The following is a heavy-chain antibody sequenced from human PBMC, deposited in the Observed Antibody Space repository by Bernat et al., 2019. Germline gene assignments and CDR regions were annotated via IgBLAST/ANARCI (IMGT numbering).Heavy chain of an antibody. Sequence: EVHLEESGGGLVQPGGSLRLSCAASGFTFRTYDMNWVRQAPGKGLEWISSISSRGNSMYYADSVKGRFTISRDNAKNSLYMQMHSLRADDTAVYYCASAVYYGAYEGALDYWGQGALVTVS. CDR1: GFTFRTYD. CDR2: ISSRGNSM. J-gene: IGHJ4*02. CDR3: ASAVYYGAYEGALDY. D-gene: IGHD4-17*01. V-gene: IGHV3-48*03.